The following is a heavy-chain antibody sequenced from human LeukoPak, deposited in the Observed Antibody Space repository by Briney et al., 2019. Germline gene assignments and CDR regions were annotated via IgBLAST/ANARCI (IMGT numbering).Heavy chain of an antibody. V-gene: IGHV3-21*01. CDR3: AKAQIAYYDSSGKDY. CDR2: ISSSSSYI. CDR1: GFTFSSYS. J-gene: IGHJ4*02. D-gene: IGHD3-22*01. Sequence: GGSLRLSCAASGFTFSSYSMNWVRQAPGKGLEWVSSISSSSSYIYYADSVKGRFTISRDNAKNSLYLQMNSLRAEDTAVYYCAKAQIAYYDSSGKDYWGQGTLVAVSS.